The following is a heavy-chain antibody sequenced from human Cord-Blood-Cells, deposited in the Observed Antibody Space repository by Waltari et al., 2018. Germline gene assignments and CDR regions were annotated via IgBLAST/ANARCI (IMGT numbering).Heavy chain of an antibody. D-gene: IGHD3-10*01. Sequence: QMQLVQSGPEVKKPGTSVKVSCKASGFTFTSSAMQWVRQARGQRLERIGWIVVGSGNTNYAQKFQERVTITMDMSTSTAYMGLSSLRSEDTAVYYCAANVRGSYLPRNWGQGTLVTVSS. CDR2: IVVGSGNT. J-gene: IGHJ4*02. CDR1: GFTFTSSA. V-gene: IGHV1-58*02. CDR3: AANVRGSYLPRN.